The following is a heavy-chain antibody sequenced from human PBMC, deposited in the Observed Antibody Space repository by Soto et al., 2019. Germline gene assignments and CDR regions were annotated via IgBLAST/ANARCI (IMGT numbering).Heavy chain of an antibody. V-gene: IGHV3-23*01. D-gene: IGHD2-2*01. CDR2: ISGSDGST. CDR3: AKDLSLEDIVVVPARDAFDI. CDR1: GFTFSSYA. J-gene: IGHJ3*02. Sequence: GGSLRLSCAASGFTFSSYAMSWVRQAPGKGLERVSAISGSDGSTYYADSVKGRFTISRDNSKNTLYLQMNSLRAEDTAVYYCAKDLSLEDIVVVPARDAFDIWGQGTMVTVSS.